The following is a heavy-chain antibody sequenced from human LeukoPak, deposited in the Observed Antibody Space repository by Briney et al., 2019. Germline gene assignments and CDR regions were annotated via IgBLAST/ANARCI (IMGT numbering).Heavy chain of an antibody. CDR3: ARDQWASSTSCSP. CDR2: IIPILGIA. J-gene: IGHJ5*02. CDR1: GGTFSSYA. V-gene: IGHV1-69*04. Sequence: GASVKVSCKASGGTFSSYAISWVRQAPGQGLEWRGRIIPILGIANYAQKFPVRVTITADKSTSTAYMELSSLRSEDTAVYYCARDQWASSTSCSPWGQGTLVTVSS. D-gene: IGHD2-2*01.